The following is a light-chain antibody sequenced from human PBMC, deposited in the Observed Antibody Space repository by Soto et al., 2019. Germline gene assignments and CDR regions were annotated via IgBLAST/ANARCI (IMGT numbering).Light chain of an antibody. J-gene: IGKJ4*01. CDR3: QQYGSSPRLT. V-gene: IGKV3-15*01. CDR2: GAS. Sequence: EIVITQSPATLSVSPGERATLSCRASQSVSSNLAWYQQKPGQTPRLIMYGASTRATGIPARFSGSGSGTEFTLTIRRLEPEDFAVYYCQQYGSSPRLTFGGGTKVDIK. CDR1: QSVSSN.